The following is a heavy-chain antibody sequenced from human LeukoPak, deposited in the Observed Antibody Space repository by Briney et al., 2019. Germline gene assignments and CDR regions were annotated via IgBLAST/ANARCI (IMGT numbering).Heavy chain of an antibody. D-gene: IGHD7-27*01. CDR3: ARGPHWDPHFDY. CDR1: GYTFIGHY. V-gene: IGHV1-2*02. Sequence: ASVKVSCKTSGYTFIGHYIHWVRQAPGQGLEWMGWINPNSGGTNYAQKFQGRVTMTRDTSISTAYMELSRLRSDDTAVYYCARGPHWDPHFDYWGQGTLVTVSS. J-gene: IGHJ4*02. CDR2: INPNSGGT.